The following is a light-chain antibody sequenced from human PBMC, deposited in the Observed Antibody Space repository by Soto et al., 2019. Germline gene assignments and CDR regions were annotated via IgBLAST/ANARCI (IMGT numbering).Light chain of an antibody. CDR3: QQYNNWPPWT. Sequence: EIVMTQSPATLSVSPGERATLSCRASQSVSSNLAWYQQKPGQAPRLLIYGAAIRAPGIPARFTRSGSGTEFTLTISSLQSEDFAVYYCQQYNNWPPWTFGQGTKVEIK. CDR2: GAA. J-gene: IGKJ1*01. CDR1: QSVSSN. V-gene: IGKV3-15*01.